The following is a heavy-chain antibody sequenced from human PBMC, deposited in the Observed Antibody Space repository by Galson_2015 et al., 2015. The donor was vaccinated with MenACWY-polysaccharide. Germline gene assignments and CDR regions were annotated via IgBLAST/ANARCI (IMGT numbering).Heavy chain of an antibody. Sequence: LRLSCAASGFIFNTYGMAWARQAPGKGLEWVSAISGRASGGTTYYAASVKGRFTISKDNSKSTLYLQMNSLRVEDTAVYYCAREDFCSGGTCYFYDYWGQGTLVTVSS. V-gene: IGHV3-23*01. D-gene: IGHD2-15*01. CDR2: ISGRASGGTT. J-gene: IGHJ4*02. CDR1: GFIFNTYG. CDR3: AREDFCSGGTCYFYDY.